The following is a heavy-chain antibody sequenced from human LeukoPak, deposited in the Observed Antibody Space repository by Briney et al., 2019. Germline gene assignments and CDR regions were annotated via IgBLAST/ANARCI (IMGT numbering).Heavy chain of an antibody. Sequence: PSETLSLTCTVSGGSISSYYWSWIRQPPGKGLEWIGYIYCSGSTNYNPSLKSRVTISVDTSKNQFSLKLSSVTAADTAVYYCARDMSYYYYGMDVWGQGTTVTVSS. CDR2: IYCSGST. D-gene: IGHD3-16*01. CDR3: ARDMSYYYYGMDV. CDR1: GGSISSYY. J-gene: IGHJ6*02. V-gene: IGHV4-59*01.